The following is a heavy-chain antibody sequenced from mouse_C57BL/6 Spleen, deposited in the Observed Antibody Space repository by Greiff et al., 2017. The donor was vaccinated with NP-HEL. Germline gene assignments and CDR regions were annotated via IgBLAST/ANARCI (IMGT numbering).Heavy chain of an antibody. CDR3: AVTIDSYFDD. V-gene: IGHV1-74*01. Sequence: QVQLLQPGAELVKPGASVKVSCKASGYTFTSYWMHWVKQRPGQGLEWIGRIHPSDSATNYNQKFKGKATLTVAKSSSTAYMQLSGLASYDSAVYYCAVTIDSYFDDWGKGTTLTVSS. CDR2: IHPSDSAT. CDR1: GYTFTSYW. J-gene: IGHJ2*01.